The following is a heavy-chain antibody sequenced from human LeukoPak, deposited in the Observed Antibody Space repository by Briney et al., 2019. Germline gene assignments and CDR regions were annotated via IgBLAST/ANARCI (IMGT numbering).Heavy chain of an antibody. CDR3: ARGGHSSSWPPTRWFDR. D-gene: IGHD6-13*01. CDR1: GSTFTSYG. Sequence: VASVKVSCKASGSTFTSYGISWVRQAPGQGLEWMGWISAYNGNTNYAQKLQGRVTMTTDTSTSTAYMELRSLRSDDTAVYYCARGGHSSSWPPTRWFDRWVQGTLVTVSS. CDR2: ISAYNGNT. V-gene: IGHV1-18*01. J-gene: IGHJ5*02.